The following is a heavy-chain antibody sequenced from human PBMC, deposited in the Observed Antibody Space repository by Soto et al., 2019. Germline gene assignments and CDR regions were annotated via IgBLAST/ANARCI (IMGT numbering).Heavy chain of an antibody. CDR1: GGSTSSYY. D-gene: IGHD6-13*01. CDR2: IYYSGST. CDR3: ARLYSSSWYEDYYYGMDV. Sequence: PSETLSLTCTVSGGSTSSYYWSWIRQPPGKGLEWIGYIYYSGSTNYNPSLKSRVTISVDTSKNQFSLKLSSVTAADTAVYYCARLYSSSWYEDYYYGMDVWGQGTTVTVSS. V-gene: IGHV4-59*01. J-gene: IGHJ6*02.